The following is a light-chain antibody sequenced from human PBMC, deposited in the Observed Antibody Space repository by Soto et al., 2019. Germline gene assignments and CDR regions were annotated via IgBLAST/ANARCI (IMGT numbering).Light chain of an antibody. CDR1: TGAVTSGHY. V-gene: IGLV7-46*01. CDR2: DTS. Sequence: QTVVTQEPSLTVSPGGTVTLTCGSSTGAVTSGHYPYWFQQKPGQAPGTLIYDTSNKHSWTPARFSGSLLGGKAALTLSGAQPEDEAEYYCLLSYSGAQDVVFGGGTKLTVL. J-gene: IGLJ2*01. CDR3: LLSYSGAQDVV.